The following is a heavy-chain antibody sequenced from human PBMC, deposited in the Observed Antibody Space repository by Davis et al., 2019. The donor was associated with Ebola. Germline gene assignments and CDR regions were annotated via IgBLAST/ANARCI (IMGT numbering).Heavy chain of an antibody. CDR1: GGSFSGYY. D-gene: IGHD6-13*01. CDR2: INHSGST. V-gene: IGHV4-34*01. J-gene: IGHJ6*04. CDR3: ARGTSLIAAPPLLEDYYGMDV. Sequence: MPSETLSLTCAVYGGSFSGYYWSWIRQPPGKGLEWIGEINHSGSTNYNPSLKSRVTISVDTSKNQFSLKLSSVTAADTAVYYCARGTSLIAAPPLLEDYYGMDVWGKGTTVTVSS.